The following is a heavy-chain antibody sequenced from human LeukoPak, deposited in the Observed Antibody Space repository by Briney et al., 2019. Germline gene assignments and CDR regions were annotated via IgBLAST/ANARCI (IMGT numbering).Heavy chain of an antibody. V-gene: IGHV1-69*05. CDR3: ARVRDGYNDAYDI. CDR2: IIPIFGAA. Sequence: ASVKVSCKASGGTFSRYGINWVRQAPGQGLEWMGGIIPIFGAANYAQKFQGRVTMTRDTSTSTVYMGLSSLRSEDTAVYYCARVRDGYNDAYDIWGQGTMVTVPS. CDR1: GGTFSRYG. J-gene: IGHJ3*02. D-gene: IGHD5-24*01.